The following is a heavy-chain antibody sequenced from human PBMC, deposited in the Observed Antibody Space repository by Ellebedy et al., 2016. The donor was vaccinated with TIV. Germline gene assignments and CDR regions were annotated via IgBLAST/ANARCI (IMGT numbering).Heavy chain of an antibody. D-gene: IGHD3-10*01. CDR2: ISYSGST. CDR3: ATMDTRFGEFLYFDY. Sequence: MPGGSLRLSCTVSGGSIRTYYWSWIRQHPGKELEWIGNISYSGSTNYKPSLVRRLTISISTSKTQFSLKLSSVTAADTAVYYCATMDTRFGEFLYFDYWGQGKLVTVSS. V-gene: IGHV4-59*03. J-gene: IGHJ4*02. CDR1: GGSIRTYY.